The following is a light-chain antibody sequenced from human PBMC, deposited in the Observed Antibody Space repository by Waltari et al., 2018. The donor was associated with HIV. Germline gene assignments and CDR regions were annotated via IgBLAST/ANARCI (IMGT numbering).Light chain of an antibody. V-gene: IGLV3-25*03. Sequence: SSDLTQPPSVSVSTGQTARITRSGDAFPKQFAYWYQHKTGQAPVLVIHRDTERPSGIPERFSGSSSGTTVTLTISGVQAEDEADYYCQSADTSASFMIFGGGTRLTVL. J-gene: IGLJ2*01. CDR3: QSADTSASFMI. CDR1: AFPKQF. CDR2: RDT.